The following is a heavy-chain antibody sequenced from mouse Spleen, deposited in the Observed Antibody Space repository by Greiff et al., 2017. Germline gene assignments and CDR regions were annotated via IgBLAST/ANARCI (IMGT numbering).Heavy chain of an antibody. Sequence: QVQLQQSGPELVKPGASVKISCKASGYAFSSSWMNWVKQRPGKGLEWIGRIYPGDGDTNYNGKFKGKATLTADKSSSTAYMQLSSLTSEDSAVYFCASNTGNAMDYWGQGTSVTVSS. V-gene: IGHV1-82*01. CDR3: ASNTGNAMDY. J-gene: IGHJ4*01. CDR2: IYPGDGDT. CDR1: GYAFSSSW.